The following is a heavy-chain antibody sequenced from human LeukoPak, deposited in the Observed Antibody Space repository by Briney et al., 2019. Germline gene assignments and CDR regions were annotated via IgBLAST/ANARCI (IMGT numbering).Heavy chain of an antibody. Sequence: GSLGLSFAGSGFPFNSYAMSWVRPAPGKGLEWGSDFSGGGATTFYADSVKGRFTISRDNSKNTLYLQLRSLRAEDTAVYYCAKSTEYSTTGWDFDSWGRGTLVAVSS. D-gene: IGHD6-6*01. CDR1: GFPFNSYA. CDR2: FSGGGATT. CDR3: AKSTEYSTTGWDFDS. J-gene: IGHJ4*02. V-gene: IGHV3-23*01.